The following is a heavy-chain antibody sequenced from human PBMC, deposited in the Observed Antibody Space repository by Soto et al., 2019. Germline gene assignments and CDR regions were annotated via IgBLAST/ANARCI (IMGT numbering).Heavy chain of an antibody. V-gene: IGHV3-30*18. Sequence: GGSLRLSCAASGFTFSSYGMHWVRQAPGKGLEWVAVISYDGSNKYYADSVKGRFTISRDNSKNTLYLQMNSLRAEDTAVYYCAKDKRQLGTYYYYYYYMDVWGKGTTVTVSS. D-gene: IGHD6-13*01. J-gene: IGHJ6*03. CDR2: ISYDGSNK. CDR1: GFTFSSYG. CDR3: AKDKRQLGTYYYYYYYMDV.